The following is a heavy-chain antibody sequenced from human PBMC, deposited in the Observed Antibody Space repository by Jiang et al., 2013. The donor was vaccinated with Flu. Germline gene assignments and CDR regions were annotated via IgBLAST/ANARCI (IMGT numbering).Heavy chain of an antibody. CDR1: GDSVSSKSAT. CDR2: TYYRSKWYN. V-gene: IGHV6-1*01. D-gene: IGHD1-14*01. Sequence: QTLSLTCAISGDSVSSKSATWNWIRQSPSRGLEWLGRTYYRSKWYNDYAVSVKSRITINADTSKNQFSLQLMSVTPEDTAVYYCARDVRAFTGSSAFDIWGQGTVVTVSS. J-gene: IGHJ3*02. CDR3: ARDVRAFTGSSAFDI.